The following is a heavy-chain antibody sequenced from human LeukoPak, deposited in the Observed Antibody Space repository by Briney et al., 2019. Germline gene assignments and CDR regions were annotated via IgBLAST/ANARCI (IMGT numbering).Heavy chain of an antibody. CDR3: ARVLIAVAGYYGGNSRYAFDI. V-gene: IGHV3-7*01. CDR2: IKQDGSEK. J-gene: IGHJ3*02. D-gene: IGHD4-23*01. CDR1: GFTFSSYW. Sequence: GGSLRLSCAASGFTFSSYWMSWVRQAPGKGLEWVANIKQDGSEKYYVDSVKGRFTISRDNAKNSLYLQMNSLRAEDTAVYYCARVLIAVAGYYGGNSRYAFDIWGQGTMVTVSS.